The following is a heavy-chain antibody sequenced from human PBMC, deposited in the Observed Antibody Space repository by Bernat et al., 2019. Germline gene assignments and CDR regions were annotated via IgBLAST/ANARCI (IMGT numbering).Heavy chain of an antibody. J-gene: IGHJ3*02. D-gene: IGHD6-19*01. Sequence: EVQLMESGGGLVKPGGSLRLSCAASGFSFSTYPMGWVRQAPGKGLEWVSSISSSGAYIYYAESMKGRFTISRDNAKNTLYLQMNSLRDEDTAVYYCARGSASAWTDDSFDIWGQGTVVTVSS. CDR2: ISSSGAYI. V-gene: IGHV3-21*01. CDR1: GFSFSTYP. CDR3: ARGSASAWTDDSFDI.